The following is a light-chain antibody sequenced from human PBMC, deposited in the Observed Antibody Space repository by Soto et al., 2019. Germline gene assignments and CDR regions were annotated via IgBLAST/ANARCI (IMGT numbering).Light chain of an antibody. CDR1: QSVNSNY. V-gene: IGKV3-20*01. CDR2: GAS. J-gene: IGKJ2*01. CDR3: QQYGRT. Sequence: IGLAQTPGTLSLSPGERATLSCRASQSVNSNYLAWYQQKPGQAPRLLIFGASTRATGISDRFRGSGSGTDFTLTINRLEPEDFAVYYCQQYGRTFGQG.